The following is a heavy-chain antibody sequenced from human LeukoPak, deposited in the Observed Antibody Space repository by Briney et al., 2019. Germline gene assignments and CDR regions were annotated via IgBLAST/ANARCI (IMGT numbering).Heavy chain of an antibody. J-gene: IGHJ6*03. CDR3: ARGTSGWPYYMDV. Sequence: PSETLSLTCAVYGGSFIGYYWSWIRQPPGKGLEWIGEINHSGSTNYNPSLKSRVTISVDTSKNPFSLRLTSMTAADTAVYYCARGTSGWPYYMDVWGKGTTVTVSS. CDR2: INHSGST. D-gene: IGHD6-19*01. CDR1: GGSFIGYY. V-gene: IGHV4-34*01.